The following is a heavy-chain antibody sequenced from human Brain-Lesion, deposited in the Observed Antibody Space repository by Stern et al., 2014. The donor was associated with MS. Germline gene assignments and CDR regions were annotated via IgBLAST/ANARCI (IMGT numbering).Heavy chain of an antibody. V-gene: IGHV4-61*02. CDR3: ARAHYYDTSGDSDAFNI. J-gene: IGHJ3*02. CDR1: GASISSGTYF. D-gene: IGHD3-22*01. CDR2: ISTRGST. Sequence: VQLVESGPGLVKPSQTLSLTCTVSGASISSGTYFWTWIRQPAGKGLEXIGRISTRGSTTYNPSLKSRVTISLDTSKKEFSLKRSSVTAADTAVYYCARAHYYDTSGDSDAFNIWGQGTQVTVSS.